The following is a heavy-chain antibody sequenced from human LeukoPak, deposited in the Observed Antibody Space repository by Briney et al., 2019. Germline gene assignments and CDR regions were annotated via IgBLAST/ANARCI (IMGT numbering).Heavy chain of an antibody. Sequence: ASVKVSCKASGYTFTGYYMHWVRQAPGQGLEWMGWINPNSGGTNYAQKFQGRFTMTRDTSISTAYMELSRLRSDDTAVYYCARDAGGASLDLLDYWGQGTLVTVSS. D-gene: IGHD3-10*01. CDR1: GYTFTGYY. CDR3: ARDAGGASLDLLDY. V-gene: IGHV1-2*02. CDR2: INPNSGGT. J-gene: IGHJ4*02.